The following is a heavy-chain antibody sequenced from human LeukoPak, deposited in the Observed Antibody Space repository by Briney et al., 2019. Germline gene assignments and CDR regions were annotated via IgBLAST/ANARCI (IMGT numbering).Heavy chain of an antibody. J-gene: IGHJ4*02. CDR2: IKQDGSVK. CDR1: GFTFSSYW. D-gene: IGHD2-8*01. Sequence: GGSLRLSCAASGFTFSSYWMTWVRQAPGKGLEWVANIKQDGSVKQYVGSVKARFTISRDNAKNSLYLQMNSLRAEDTAVYYCARDTNGWNDYWGQGTLVTVSS. CDR3: ARDTNGWNDY. V-gene: IGHV3-7*01.